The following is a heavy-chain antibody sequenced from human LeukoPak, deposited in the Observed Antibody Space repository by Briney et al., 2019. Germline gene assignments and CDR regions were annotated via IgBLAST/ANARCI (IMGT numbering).Heavy chain of an antibody. CDR2: ISSGSSYI. D-gene: IGHD1-26*01. CDR1: GFTFSTYS. Sequence: GGSLKLSCAASGFTFSTYSMNWVRQAPGKGLEWVSSISSGSSYIYYADSVKGRFTISRDNAKNSLYLQMNSLRAEDTAVYYCARRRDSGSLQHFDYWGQGTLVTVSS. J-gene: IGHJ4*02. V-gene: IGHV3-21*04. CDR3: ARRRDSGSLQHFDY.